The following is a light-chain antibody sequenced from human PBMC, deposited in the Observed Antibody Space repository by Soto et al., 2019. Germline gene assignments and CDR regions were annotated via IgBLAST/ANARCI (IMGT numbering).Light chain of an antibody. Sequence: EIVLTQSPGTLSLSPGERATLSCRASQSVSSSYLAWYQQKPGQAPRLLIYGASSRATGIPDRFSGSGSGTDFTLTISRLEPEGFAVYSCQQYGSSPFTFGPGTKVDIK. CDR3: QQYGSSPFT. CDR2: GAS. CDR1: QSVSSSY. J-gene: IGKJ3*01. V-gene: IGKV3-20*01.